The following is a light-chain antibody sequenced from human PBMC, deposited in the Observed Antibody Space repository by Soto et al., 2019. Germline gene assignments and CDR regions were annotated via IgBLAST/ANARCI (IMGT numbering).Light chain of an antibody. CDR1: SSNIESNT. J-gene: IGLJ1*01. Sequence: SVLTQPPSASGTPGQRVTISCSGSSSNIESNTVTWYQQLPGTAPKLVIYSNYDRPSGVPDRFSGPTSGTSASLVIRGLQSEDEADYYCAAWDDILNGYVFGGGTKVTVL. CDR3: AAWDDILNGYV. CDR2: SNY. V-gene: IGLV1-44*01.